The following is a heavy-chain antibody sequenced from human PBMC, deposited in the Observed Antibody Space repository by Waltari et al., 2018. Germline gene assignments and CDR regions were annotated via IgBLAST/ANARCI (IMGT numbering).Heavy chain of an antibody. V-gene: IGHV3-7*01. CDR2: IKEDGSKK. CDR1: AFTFSGNW. D-gene: IGHD3-3*01. J-gene: IGHJ4*02. CDR3: VRHGFWNFDF. Sequence: EVQLVESGGGLVQPGGSLRLSCTGSAFTFSGNWMAWVRQAPGKGLEWVANIKEDGSKKNYVDSVEGRFTISRDNAKNSLYLQMNSLRAEDTALYYCVRHGFWNFDFWGQGTLVTVSS.